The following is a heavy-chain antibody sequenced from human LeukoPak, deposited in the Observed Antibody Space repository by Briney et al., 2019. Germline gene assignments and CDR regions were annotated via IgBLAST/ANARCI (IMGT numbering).Heavy chain of an antibody. D-gene: IGHD2-2*02. CDR2: IYYSGST. Sequence: SETLSLTCTVSGGSISSYYWSWIRQPPGKGLEWIGYIYYSGSTNYNPSLKSRVTMSVDTSKNQFSLKLSSVTAADTAVYYCARESQYTLGYYMDVWGKGTTVTVSS. J-gene: IGHJ6*03. CDR1: GGSISSYY. CDR3: ARESQYTLGYYMDV. V-gene: IGHV4-59*12.